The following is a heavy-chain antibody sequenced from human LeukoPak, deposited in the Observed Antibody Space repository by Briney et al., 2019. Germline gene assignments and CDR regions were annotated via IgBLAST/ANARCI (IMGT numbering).Heavy chain of an antibody. CDR2: INWNGGST. V-gene: IGHV3-20*04. CDR1: GFTFDDYG. Sequence: GGSLRLSCAASGFTFDDYGMSWVRQAPGKGLEWGSGINWNGGSTGYADSVKGRFTISRDNAKNSLYLQMNSLRAEDTAVYYCARGEVHYYGSGSDYWGQGTLVTVSS. J-gene: IGHJ4*02. CDR3: ARGEVHYYGSGSDY. D-gene: IGHD3-10*01.